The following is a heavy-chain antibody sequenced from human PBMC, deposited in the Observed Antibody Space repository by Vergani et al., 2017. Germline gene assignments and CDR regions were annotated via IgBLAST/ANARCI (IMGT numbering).Heavy chain of an antibody. CDR3: AAGGYYGSGPYYFDD. CDR1: GFTFTSSA. D-gene: IGHD3-10*01. CDR2: IVVGSGNT. V-gene: IGHV1-58*02. Sequence: QMQLVQSGPEVKKPGTSVKVSCKASGFTFTSSAMQWVRQARGQRLEWIGWIVVGSGNTNYAQKFQERVTITRDMSTSTAYMELSSLRSEDTAVYYCAAGGYYGSGPYYFDDWGQGTLVTVSS. J-gene: IGHJ4*02.